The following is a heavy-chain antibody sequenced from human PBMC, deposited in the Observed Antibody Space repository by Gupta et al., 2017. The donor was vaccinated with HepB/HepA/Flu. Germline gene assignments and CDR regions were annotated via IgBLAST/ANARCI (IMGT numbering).Heavy chain of an antibody. CDR2: ISGSGGST. V-gene: IGHV3-23*01. CDR1: GFTFSSYA. CDR3: AKVSIGLEKITMIAPYFDY. J-gene: IGHJ4*02. D-gene: IGHD3-22*01. Sequence: EVQLLESGGGLVQPGGSLRLSCAASGFTFSSYAMSWVRQAPGKGLEWVSAISGSGGSTYYADSVKGRFTISRDNSKNTLYLQMNSLRAEDTAVYYCAKVSIGLEKITMIAPYFDYWGQGTLVTVSS.